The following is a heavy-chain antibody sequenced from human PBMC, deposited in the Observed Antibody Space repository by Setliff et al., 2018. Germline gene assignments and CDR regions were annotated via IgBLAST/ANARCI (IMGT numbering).Heavy chain of an antibody. CDR3: TRGPKDFVVPPTANIFDY. CDR1: GYTFISYG. V-gene: IGHV1-18*01. CDR2: ISA. J-gene: IGHJ4*02. Sequence: ASVKVSCKTSGYTFISYGINWVRQAPGQGLEWMGWISAYAQKFQGRVTMTTDTSTNTAFMELRSLRSDNTAVYYCTRGPKDFVVPPTANIFDYWGQGTVVTVSS. D-gene: IGHD2-2*01.